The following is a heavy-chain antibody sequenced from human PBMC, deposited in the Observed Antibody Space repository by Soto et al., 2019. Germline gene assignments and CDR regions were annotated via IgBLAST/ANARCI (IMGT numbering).Heavy chain of an antibody. CDR2: IWYDGSNK. D-gene: IGHD4-17*01. J-gene: IGHJ4*02. Sequence: QVQLVESGGGVVQPGRSLRLSCAASGFTFSSYGMHWVRQAPGKGLEWVAVIWYDGSNKYYADSVKGRFTISRDNPKNTLYLQMDSLRAEDMAVYYCARDRDYAQDYWGQGTLVTVSS. CDR3: ARDRDYAQDY. CDR1: GFTFSSYG. V-gene: IGHV3-33*01.